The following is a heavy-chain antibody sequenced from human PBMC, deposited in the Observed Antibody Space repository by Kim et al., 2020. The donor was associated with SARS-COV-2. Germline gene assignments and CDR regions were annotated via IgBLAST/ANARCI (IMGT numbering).Heavy chain of an antibody. CDR3: VKDRGGNGWYIDH. Sequence: GGSLRLSCAASGFTFISYAMSWVRQAPGKGLEWVTGITGSGGSTYYADSLRGRFTISRDNSKSALYLQMNSLRAEDTAIYYCVKDRGGNGWYIDHWGQGTLVTVSS. CDR2: ITGSGGST. D-gene: IGHD6-19*01. CDR1: GFTFISYA. V-gene: IGHV3-23*01. J-gene: IGHJ4*02.